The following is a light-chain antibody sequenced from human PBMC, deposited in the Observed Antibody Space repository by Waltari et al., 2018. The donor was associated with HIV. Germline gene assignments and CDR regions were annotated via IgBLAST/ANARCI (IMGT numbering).Light chain of an antibody. CDR3: AAWDDSLWV. CDR2: EVN. Sequence: QSALTQPPSASGSLGQSVTISCTGTSRNVGGYNYVSWYQLHPGKGPKLMIFEVNKRPSGVPDRFSGSKSGNTASLAISGLRSEDAADYYCAAWDDSLWVFGGGTKLTVL. CDR1: SRNVGGYNY. J-gene: IGLJ3*02. V-gene: IGLV2-8*01.